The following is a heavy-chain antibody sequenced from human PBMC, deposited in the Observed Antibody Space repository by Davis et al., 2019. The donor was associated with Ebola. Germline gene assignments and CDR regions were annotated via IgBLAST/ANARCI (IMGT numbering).Heavy chain of an antibody. J-gene: IGHJ2*01. CDR2: MYAGDSDA. CDR3: ARGPYGDLPPSWYFDL. Sequence: GESLKISCQGSGYSFSSHWIAWVRQMPGEGLEWMGIMYAGDSDAGYRPSFQGHVTFSADKSISTAYLQWSSLKTSDTAMYYCARGPYGDLPPSWYFDLWGRGTLVTVSS. CDR1: GYSFSSHW. D-gene: IGHD4-17*01. V-gene: IGHV5-51*01.